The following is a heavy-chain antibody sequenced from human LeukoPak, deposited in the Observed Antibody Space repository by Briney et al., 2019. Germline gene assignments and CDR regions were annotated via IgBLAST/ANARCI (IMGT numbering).Heavy chain of an antibody. CDR2: INPNSGGT. J-gene: IGHJ6*03. D-gene: IGHD4-23*01. CDR3: ARGLGNPGGRYYYYYYMDV. CDR1: GYSFTNYW. V-gene: IGHV1-2*02. Sequence: GESLKISCKGSGYSFTNYWIGWVRQAPGQGLEWMGWINPNSGGTNYAQKFQGRVTMTRDTSISTAYMELSRLRSDDTAVYYCARGLGNPGGRYYYYYYMDVWGKGTTVTVSS.